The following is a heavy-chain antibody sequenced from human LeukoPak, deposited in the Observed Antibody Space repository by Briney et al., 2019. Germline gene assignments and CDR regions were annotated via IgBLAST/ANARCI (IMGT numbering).Heavy chain of an antibody. CDR1: GYTFTGYY. CDR2: TNPNSGGT. CDR3: ARSYYDSSSYDY. J-gene: IGHJ4*02. D-gene: IGHD3-22*01. Sequence: ASVKVSCKASGYTFTGYYMHWVRQAPGQGLEWMGWTNPNSGGTNYAQKFQGRVTMTRDTSISTAYMELSRLRSDDTAVYYCARSYYDSSSYDYWGQGTLVTVSS. V-gene: IGHV1-2*02.